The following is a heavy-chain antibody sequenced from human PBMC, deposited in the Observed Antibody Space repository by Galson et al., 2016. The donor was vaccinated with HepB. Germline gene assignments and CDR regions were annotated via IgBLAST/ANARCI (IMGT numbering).Heavy chain of an antibody. V-gene: IGHV3-74*01. CDR2: INTDGTTT. CDR3: TTRCSGGSFDFDY. D-gene: IGHD6-19*01. CDR1: GFTFSNYW. J-gene: IGHJ4*02. Sequence: SLRLSCAASGFTFSNYWIHWVRQAPGEGLVWVSHINTDGTTTFYADSVKGRFTMSRDNAKNTGYLQMNSLGAEDTAMYYCTTRCSGGSFDFDYWGQGTLVTVSS.